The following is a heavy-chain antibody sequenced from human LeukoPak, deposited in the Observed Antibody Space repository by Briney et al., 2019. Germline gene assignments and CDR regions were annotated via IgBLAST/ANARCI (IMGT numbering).Heavy chain of an antibody. CDR2: IKQDGSEK. CDR3: AKDRGYYDILTGYPD. V-gene: IGHV3-7*03. D-gene: IGHD3-9*01. J-gene: IGHJ4*02. CDR1: GFTFSSYW. Sequence: PGGSLRLSCAASGFTFSSYWMSWVRQAPGKGLEWVANIKQDGSEKYYVDSVKGRFTISRDNAKNSLYLQMNSLRAEDTAVYYCAKDRGYYDILTGYPDWGQGTLVTVSS.